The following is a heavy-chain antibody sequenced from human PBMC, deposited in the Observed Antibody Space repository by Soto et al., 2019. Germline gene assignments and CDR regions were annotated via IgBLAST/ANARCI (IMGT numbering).Heavy chain of an antibody. CDR3: AKADSGGWSRGYYFDY. Sequence: SGGSLRLSCAASGFTFSSYAMSWVRQAPGKGLEWVSAISGSGGSTYYADSVKGRFTISRDNSKNTPYLQMNSLRAEDTAVYYCAKADSGGWSRGYYFDYWGQGTLVTVSS. V-gene: IGHV3-23*01. CDR1: GFTFSSYA. J-gene: IGHJ4*02. D-gene: IGHD6-19*01. CDR2: ISGSGGST.